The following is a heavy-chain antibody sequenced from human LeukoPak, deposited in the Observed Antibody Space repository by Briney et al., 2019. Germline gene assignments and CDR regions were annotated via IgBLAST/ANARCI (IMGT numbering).Heavy chain of an antibody. V-gene: IGHV3-23*01. CDR2: ISGSGGST. J-gene: IGHJ4*02. D-gene: IGHD6-19*01. CDR1: GFTFSSYA. CDR3: AKVSSSGWDRNFDY. Sequence: PGGPLRLSCAASGFTFSSYAMSWVRQAPGKGLEWVSAISGSGGSTYYADSVKGRFTTSRDNSKNTLYLQMNSLRAEDTAVYYCAKVSSSGWDRNFDYWGQGTLVTVSS.